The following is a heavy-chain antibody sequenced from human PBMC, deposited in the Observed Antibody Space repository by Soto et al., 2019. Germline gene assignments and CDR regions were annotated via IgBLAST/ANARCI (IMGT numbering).Heavy chain of an antibody. J-gene: IGHJ4*02. CDR3: ARGGSYIAASLLDY. Sequence: GASVKVSCKASGGTFSSYAISWVRQAPGQGLEWMGGIIPIFGTANYAQKFQGRATITADESTSTAYMELSSLRSEDTAVYYCARGGSYIAASLLDYWGQGTLVTVSS. D-gene: IGHD6-6*01. V-gene: IGHV1-69*13. CDR2: IIPIFGTA. CDR1: GGTFSSYA.